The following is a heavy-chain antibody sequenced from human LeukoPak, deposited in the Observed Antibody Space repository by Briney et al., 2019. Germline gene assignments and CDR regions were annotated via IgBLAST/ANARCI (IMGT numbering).Heavy chain of an antibody. Sequence: GASVKVSCKAAGYTFTSYYMHWVRQAPGQGLEWMGIINPSGGSTSYAQKFQGRVTMTTDTSTSTAYMELRSLRSDDTAIYYCARDANSGNDPFDYWGQGTLVTVSS. D-gene: IGHD1-1*01. CDR1: GYTFTSYY. CDR2: INPSGGST. CDR3: ARDANSGNDPFDY. V-gene: IGHV1-46*01. J-gene: IGHJ4*02.